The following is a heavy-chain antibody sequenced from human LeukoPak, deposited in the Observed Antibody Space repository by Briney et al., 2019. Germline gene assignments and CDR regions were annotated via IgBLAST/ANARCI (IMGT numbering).Heavy chain of an antibody. CDR2: IKEDDSEK. CDR1: GFTFSSYW. J-gene: IGHJ4*02. V-gene: IGHV3-7*01. D-gene: IGHD1-14*01. Sequence: GGSLRLSCAASGFTFSSYWMSWVRQAPGKGLEWVANIKEDDSEKYYVDSVKGRFTISRDNAKNSVFLQMNSLRIEDTAVYYCVRDAVTADWGQGTLVTVSS. CDR3: VRDAVTAD.